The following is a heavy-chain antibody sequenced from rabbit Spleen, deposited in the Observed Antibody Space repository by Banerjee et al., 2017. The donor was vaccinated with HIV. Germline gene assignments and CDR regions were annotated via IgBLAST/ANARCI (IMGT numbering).Heavy chain of an antibody. CDR2: IDTGSSGFT. CDR1: GVSFSSSSY. J-gene: IGHJ4*01. D-gene: IGHD1-1*01. V-gene: IGHV1S45*01. Sequence: QEQLVESGGGLVKPGASLTLTCTASGVSFSSSSYMCWVRQAPGKGLEWIACIDTGSSGFTYFATWAKGRFTCSKTSSTTVTLQMTSLTVADTATYFCARGAYDSSSGYYDGYYFILWGPGTLVTVS. CDR3: ARGAYDSSSGYYDGYYFIL.